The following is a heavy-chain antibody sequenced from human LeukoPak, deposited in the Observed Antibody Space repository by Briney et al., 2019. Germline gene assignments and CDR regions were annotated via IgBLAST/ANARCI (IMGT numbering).Heavy chain of an antibody. Sequence: GGSLRLSRAASGFTFSSYSMNWVRQAPGKGLEWVSSISSSSSYIYYADSVKGRFTISRDNAKNSLYLQMNSLRAEDTAVYYCARDPIVVVPAAMGQINYFDYWGQGTLVTVSS. CDR2: ISSSSSYI. J-gene: IGHJ4*02. CDR3: ARDPIVVVPAAMGQINYFDY. V-gene: IGHV3-21*01. D-gene: IGHD2-2*01. CDR1: GFTFSSYS.